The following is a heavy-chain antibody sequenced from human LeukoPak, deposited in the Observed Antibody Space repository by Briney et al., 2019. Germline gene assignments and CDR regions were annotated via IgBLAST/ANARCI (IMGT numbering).Heavy chain of an antibody. CDR2: ISGDGTTT. J-gene: IGHJ5*02. D-gene: IGHD2-15*01. V-gene: IGHV3-74*01. CDR1: GFSFSNYF. CDR3: ARRVDATRWFDP. Sequence: GGSLRLSCLASGFSFSNYFMHWVRQAPGEGLVWVSRISGDGTTTIYADSVKGRFTISRDNAKNTLYLQMNSLRAEDTAVYYCARRVDATRWFDPWGQGALVTVSS.